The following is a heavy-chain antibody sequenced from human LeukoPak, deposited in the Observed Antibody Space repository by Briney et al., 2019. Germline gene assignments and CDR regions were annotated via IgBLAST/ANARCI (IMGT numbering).Heavy chain of an antibody. J-gene: IGHJ4*02. V-gene: IGHV1-8*01. CDR1: GYTFTSYD. CDR2: MSPNSGDT. D-gene: IGHD6-13*01. CDR3: AIGFNGGQQFDY. Sequence: ASVKVSCKASGYTFTSYDFNWVRQATGQRPEWMGWMSPNSGDTGYAQKFQDRVTMTRNTSISTAYMELSSLRSDDTAVYYCAIGFNGGQQFDYWGQGTLVTVSS.